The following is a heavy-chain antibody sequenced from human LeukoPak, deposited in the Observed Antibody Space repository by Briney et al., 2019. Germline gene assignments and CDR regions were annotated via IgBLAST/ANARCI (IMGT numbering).Heavy chain of an antibody. CDR3: AKSVYSSSWYGLSYLHY. D-gene: IGHD6-13*01. J-gene: IGHJ4*02. V-gene: IGHV3-23*01. CDR1: GFTFGSYA. CDR2: ISGSGGST. Sequence: GESLRLSCAASGFTFGSYAMNWVRQAPGKGLEWVSAISGSGGSTYYADSVKGRFTISRDNSKNTLYLQMNGLRAEDTAVYYCAKSVYSSSWYGLSYLHYWGQGTLVTVSS.